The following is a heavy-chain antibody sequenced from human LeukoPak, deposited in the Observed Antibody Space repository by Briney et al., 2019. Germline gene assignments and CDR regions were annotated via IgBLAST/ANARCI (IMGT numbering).Heavy chain of an antibody. V-gene: IGHV4-39*07. CDR2: IYYSGST. J-gene: IGHJ5*02. CDR3: ARDRPVDTAMTNCFDP. Sequence: SDTLSLTCTVSGGSISSSSYYWAWIRQPPGKGLEWIGSIYYSGSTYYNPSLKSRVTITRETTKNKFSLKLRSVPAVDNAVSYCARDRPVDTAMTNCFDPWGEGTLVTVSS. CDR1: GGSISSSSYY. D-gene: IGHD5-18*01.